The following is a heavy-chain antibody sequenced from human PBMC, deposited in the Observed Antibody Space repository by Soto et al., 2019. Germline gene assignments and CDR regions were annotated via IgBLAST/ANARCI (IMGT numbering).Heavy chain of an antibody. Sequence: EVQLLESGGGLVQPGGSLRLSCAASGFTFSSYAMSWVRQAPGKGLEWVSAISGSGGSTYYADSVKGRFTISRDNSKNTLYLQMNSLRAEDTAVYYCAKVASSNGLWFGAFDYWGQGTLVTVSS. CDR2: ISGSGGST. V-gene: IGHV3-23*01. CDR3: AKVASSNGLWFGAFDY. CDR1: GFTFSSYA. J-gene: IGHJ4*02. D-gene: IGHD3-10*01.